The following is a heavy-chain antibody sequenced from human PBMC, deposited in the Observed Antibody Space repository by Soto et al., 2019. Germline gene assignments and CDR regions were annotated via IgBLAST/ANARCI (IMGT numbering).Heavy chain of an antibody. D-gene: IGHD1-20*01. V-gene: IGHV3-21*01. J-gene: IGHJ6*02. CDR3: ARDLITGTPMGDYYYGMDV. CDR1: GFTFSSCS. Sequence: GGSLRLSCAASGFTFSSCSMNWVRQAPGKGLEWVSSISSSSSYIYYADSVKGRFTISRDNAKNSLYLQMNSLRAEDTAVYYCARDLITGTPMGDYYYGMDVWGHGTTVTVSS. CDR2: ISSSSSYI.